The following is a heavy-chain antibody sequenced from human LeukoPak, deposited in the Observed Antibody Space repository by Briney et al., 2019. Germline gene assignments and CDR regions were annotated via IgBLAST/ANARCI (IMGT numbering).Heavy chain of an antibody. CDR3: ARMVRGVLRDY. CDR1: GGSFSGYY. Sequence: PSETLSLTCAVYGGSFSGYYWSWIRQPPGKGLEWIGEINHSGSTNYNPSLKSRVTISVDTSKNQFSLKLSSVTAADTAVYYCARMVRGVLRDYWGQGTLVAVSS. D-gene: IGHD3-10*01. V-gene: IGHV4-34*01. J-gene: IGHJ4*02. CDR2: INHSGST.